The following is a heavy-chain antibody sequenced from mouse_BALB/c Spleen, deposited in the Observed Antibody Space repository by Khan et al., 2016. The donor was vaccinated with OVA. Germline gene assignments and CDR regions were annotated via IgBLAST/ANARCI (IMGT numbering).Heavy chain of an antibody. J-gene: IGHJ1*02. CDR2: INTYTGEP. V-gene: IGHV9-1*02. CDR1: GYTFTNYG. CDR3: ARISSYWYSDV. Sequence: QIQLVQSGPELKKPGETVKISCKASGYTFTNYGMNWVKQAPGKGLKWMGWINTYTGEPTYADDFKGRFVFSLETSASTAYLQISNLKNEDMTTXFRARISSYWYSDVWGAGTTVTVFS.